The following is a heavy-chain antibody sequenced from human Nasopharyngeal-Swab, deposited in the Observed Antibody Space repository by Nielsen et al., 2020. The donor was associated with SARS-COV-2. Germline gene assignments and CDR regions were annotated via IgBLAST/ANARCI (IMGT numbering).Heavy chain of an antibody. D-gene: IGHD2-2*02. CDR3: ARGGYCSSTSCDTYYYYGMDV. J-gene: IGHJ6*02. Sequence: GESLKISCAASGFTFNSYSMNWVRQAPGKGLEWVSSISSSSSYIYYADSVKGRFTISRDNAKNSLYLQMNSLRAEDTAVYYCARGGYCSSTSCDTYYYYGMDVWGQGTTVTVSS. CDR1: GFTFNSYS. CDR2: ISSSSSYI. V-gene: IGHV3-21*01.